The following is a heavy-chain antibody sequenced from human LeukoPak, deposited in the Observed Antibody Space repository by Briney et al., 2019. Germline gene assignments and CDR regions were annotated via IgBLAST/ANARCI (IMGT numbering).Heavy chain of an antibody. CDR2: IYYSGST. Sequence: SETLSLTCTVSGGSISSYFRSWIRQPPGKGLEWFGYIYYSGSTNYNPSLESRVTITVDTSKNQFSLKLRSVTAADTAVFYCARHTQSRSSSWYIPYYFDYWGQGTLVTVSS. CDR1: GGSISSYF. J-gene: IGHJ4*02. V-gene: IGHV4-59*08. D-gene: IGHD6-13*01. CDR3: ARHTQSRSSSWYIPYYFDY.